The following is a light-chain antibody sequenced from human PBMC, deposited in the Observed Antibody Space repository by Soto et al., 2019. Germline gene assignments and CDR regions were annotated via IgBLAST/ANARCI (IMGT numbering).Light chain of an antibody. CDR1: QRLLYRSNNKNY. J-gene: IGKJ1*01. Sequence: DTVMSQSPASLAVSLGGRATINCKSSQRLLYRSNNKNYLAWYQHKAGQLPKLLIYWASTRDSGVPDRFSGSGSGTDFTLTINNVQAEDVAVYYCQQYYNPPWTFGQGTKVEI. CDR2: WAS. CDR3: QQYYNPPWT. V-gene: IGKV4-1*01.